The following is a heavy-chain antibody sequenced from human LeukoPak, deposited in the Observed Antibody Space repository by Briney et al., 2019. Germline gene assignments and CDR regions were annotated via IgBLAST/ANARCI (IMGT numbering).Heavy chain of an antibody. V-gene: IGHV3-66*01. J-gene: IGHJ6*03. D-gene: IGHD5-24*01. CDR2: INTGGST. Sequence: GGSLRLSCAASEFTVSGNYMSWVRQAPGKGLEWVSVINTGGSTYYADSVKGRFTISRDNAKNSLYLQLNSLRAEDTAVYYCARCRDGYSPLENYYHYYYMDVWGKGTTVTVSS. CDR3: ARCRDGYSPLENYYHYYYMDV. CDR1: EFTVSGNY.